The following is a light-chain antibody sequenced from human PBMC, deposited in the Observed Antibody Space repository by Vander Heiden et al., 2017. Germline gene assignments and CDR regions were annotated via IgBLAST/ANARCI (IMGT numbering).Light chain of an antibody. J-gene: IGKJ2*01. CDR1: QTITNN. Sequence: ERVMTQSAATLSVSPGERATLACRASQTITNNNLAWYQQKPGQAPRLLIYASSTRATGIPARFSGSGSGTEFTLTISLLQSDDFAVYYCQQYQDWPPYTFGQGTKL. V-gene: IGKV3-15*01. CDR3: QQYQDWPPYT. CDR2: ASS.